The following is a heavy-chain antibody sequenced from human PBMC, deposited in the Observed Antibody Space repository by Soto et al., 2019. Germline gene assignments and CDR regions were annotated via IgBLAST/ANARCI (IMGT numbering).Heavy chain of an antibody. CDR1: GGSISSYY. J-gene: IGHJ4*02. CDR3: ARRDGGSFDF. CDR2: IYYSGST. V-gene: IGHV4-59*08. Sequence: QVQLQESGPGLVKPSETLSLTCTVSGGSISSYYWSWIRQPPGKGLEWIGYIYYSGSTNYNPSLTGRVTISVDTSKNQFSLKLSSVTAADTAVYFCARRDGGSFDFWGQGTLVTVSS. D-gene: IGHD2-15*01.